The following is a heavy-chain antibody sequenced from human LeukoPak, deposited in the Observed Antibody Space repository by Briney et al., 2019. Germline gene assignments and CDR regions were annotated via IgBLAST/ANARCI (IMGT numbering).Heavy chain of an antibody. J-gene: IGHJ4*02. CDR2: IFYSGST. V-gene: IGHV4-39*01. Sequence: SETLSLTCTVSGGSISSTTYYRGWIRQPPGKGLEWIGTIFYSGSTYYNPSLKSRVTISVDTSKNQFSLKLSSVTAADTAVYYCAKGIRDGHYFDYWGQGTLVTVSS. CDR1: GGSISSTTYY. D-gene: IGHD6-13*01. CDR3: AKGIRDGHYFDY.